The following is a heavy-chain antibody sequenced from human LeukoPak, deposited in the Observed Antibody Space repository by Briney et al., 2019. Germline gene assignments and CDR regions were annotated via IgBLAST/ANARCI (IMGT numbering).Heavy chain of an antibody. CDR3: AGDYEGNLAFDI. V-gene: IGHV3-21*03. J-gene: IGHJ3*02. D-gene: IGHD4-23*01. CDR1: GFSFSNCI. CDR2: ISSSSTYI. Sequence: GGSLRLSCAASGFSFSNCIMNWVRQAPGKGLEWVSSISSSSTYIYYADSLEVRSTISRDHVRNSLYLQMNSLRAEDTAVYYCAGDYEGNLAFDIWGQGTMVTVSS.